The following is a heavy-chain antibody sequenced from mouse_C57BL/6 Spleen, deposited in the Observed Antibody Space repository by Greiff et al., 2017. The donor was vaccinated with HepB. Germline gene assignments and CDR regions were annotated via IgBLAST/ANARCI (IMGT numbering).Heavy chain of an antibody. Sequence: VQLKESGPGLVKPSQSLSLTCSVTGFSITSGYYWNWIRQFPGNKLEWMGYISYDGSNNYNPSLKNRISITRDTSKNQFFLKLNSVTTEDTATYYCAREGHYYGSSLHWYFDVWGTGTTVTVSS. CDR1: GFSITSGYY. CDR3: AREGHYYGSSLHWYFDV. V-gene: IGHV3-6*01. D-gene: IGHD1-1*01. CDR2: ISYDGSN. J-gene: IGHJ1*03.